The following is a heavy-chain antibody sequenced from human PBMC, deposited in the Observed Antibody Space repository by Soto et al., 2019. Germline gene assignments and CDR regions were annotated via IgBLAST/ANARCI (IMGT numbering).Heavy chain of an antibody. CDR1: GGTFSSYA. CDR2: IIPIFGTA. Sequence: QVQLVQSGAEVKKPGSSVKVSCKASGGTFSSYAISWVRQAPGQGLECMGGIIPIFGTANYAQKFQGRVTITADESTNTAYMELSSLRSEDTAVYYCARSITGTVSYYYGMDVWGQGTTVTVSS. D-gene: IGHD1-20*01. J-gene: IGHJ6*02. V-gene: IGHV1-69*12. CDR3: ARSITGTVSYYYGMDV.